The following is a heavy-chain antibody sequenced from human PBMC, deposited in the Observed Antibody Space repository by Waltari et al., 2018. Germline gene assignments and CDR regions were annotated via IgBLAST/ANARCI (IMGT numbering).Heavy chain of an antibody. CDR2: IYYSGST. V-gene: IGHV4-59*01. J-gene: IGHJ3*02. Sequence: QVQLQESGPGLVKPSETLSLTCTVSGGSISSYYWSWIRQPPGKGLEWIGYIYYSGSTNYNPSLKSRVTISVDTSKNQFSLKLSSVTAADTAVYYCARRARHYYDEGQDAFDIWGQGTMVTVSS. D-gene: IGHD3-22*01. CDR3: ARRARHYYDEGQDAFDI. CDR1: GGSISSYY.